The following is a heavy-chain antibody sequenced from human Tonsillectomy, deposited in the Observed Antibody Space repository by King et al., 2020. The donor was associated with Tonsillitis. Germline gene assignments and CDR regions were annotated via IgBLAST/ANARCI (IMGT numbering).Heavy chain of an antibody. CDR3: ARYVSGSFDY. CDR2: MYNSGTI. D-gene: IGHD1-26*01. Sequence: QLQESGPGVVKPSDTLSLTCTVSGGSISRSDHYWAWIRQPPGKGLEWIGDMYNSGTIFYNPSLRSRITISGGTSENRFSLKLRSVTAADTAVYFCARYVSGSFDYWGQGALVTVSS. V-gene: IGHV4-39*01. CDR1: GGSISRSDHY. J-gene: IGHJ4*02.